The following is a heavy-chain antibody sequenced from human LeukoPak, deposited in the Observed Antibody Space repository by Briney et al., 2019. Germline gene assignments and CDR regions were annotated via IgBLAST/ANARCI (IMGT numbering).Heavy chain of an antibody. J-gene: IGHJ5*02. CDR1: GFTFDDYA. Sequence: PGRSLRLSCAASGFTFDDYAMHWVRQAPGKGLEWVSGISWNRGSIGYADCVKGRFTISRDNAKNSLYLQMNSLRAEDMALYYCAKVYNCTMVRGVIGFDHWGQGTLVTVSS. CDR2: ISWNRGSI. V-gene: IGHV3-9*03. CDR3: AKVYNCTMVRGVIGFDH. D-gene: IGHD3-10*01.